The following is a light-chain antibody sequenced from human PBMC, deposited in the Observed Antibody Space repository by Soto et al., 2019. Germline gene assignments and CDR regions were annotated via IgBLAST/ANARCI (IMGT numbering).Light chain of an antibody. V-gene: IGKV3-20*01. CDR3: QQYGSS. CDR2: SAS. Sequence: EIVLTQSPGTLSLSPGERATLSCRASQSVSSSYLAWYQQKPGQAPRLLIYSASSWATCIPDRFSGSGSGIDFTLTFSRLEPEDFAVYYCQQYGSSFGPGTKVD. J-gene: IGKJ3*01. CDR1: QSVSSSY.